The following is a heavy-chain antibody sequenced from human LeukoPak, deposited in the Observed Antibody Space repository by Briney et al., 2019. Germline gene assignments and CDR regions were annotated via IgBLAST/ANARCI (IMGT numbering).Heavy chain of an antibody. CDR1: GFTFNNYA. D-gene: IGHD4-11*01. V-gene: IGHV3-23*01. CDR3: AKASRATLTTVINWFDP. Sequence: GGSVRLSCATSGFTFNNYAMSWVRQAPGKEREWVSGISGSGSSTYYADTVKRRFTISRDNSKNTLYLRMNSLRVEDTAVYYCAKASRATLTTVINWFDPWGHGTPVTVSS. CDR2: ISGSGSST. J-gene: IGHJ5*02.